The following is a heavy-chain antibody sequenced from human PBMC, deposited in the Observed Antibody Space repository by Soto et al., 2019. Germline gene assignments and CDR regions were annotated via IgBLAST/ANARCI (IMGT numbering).Heavy chain of an antibody. CDR3: ARGQVVNFDNWFDP. CDR1: GYIFTTYG. CDR2: INPNSGHT. V-gene: IGHV1-18*01. Sequence: QIQLLQSGAEVKKPGTSVKVSCQASGYIFTTYGIIWVRQAPGQGLEWMGWINPNSGHTNYAQNLKDRVTMTTDTSMNTAYMELRSLRSNDTAVYFCARGQVVNFDNWFDPWGQGTLVTVSS. J-gene: IGHJ5*02. D-gene: IGHD3-22*01.